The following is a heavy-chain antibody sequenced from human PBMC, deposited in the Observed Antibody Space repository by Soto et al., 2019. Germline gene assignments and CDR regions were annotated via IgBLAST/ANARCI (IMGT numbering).Heavy chain of an antibody. J-gene: IGHJ1*01. CDR2: IIPVFGRP. Sequence: SVKVSCKASGGTFSSFGISWVRQAPGQGLEWMGGIIPVFGRPNYAQRFRGRLTITADESTNTSYMELIDLTSEDTAVYYCAREASGYDFWGKGTQVTVPQ. CDR1: GGTFSSFG. V-gene: IGHV1-69*13. CDR3: AREASGYDF. D-gene: IGHD5-12*01.